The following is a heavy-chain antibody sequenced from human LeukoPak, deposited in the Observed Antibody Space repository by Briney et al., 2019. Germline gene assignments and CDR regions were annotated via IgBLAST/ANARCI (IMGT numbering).Heavy chain of an antibody. J-gene: IGHJ4*02. CDR1: GGSFSGYY. CDR3: ARRRWRSFDY. CDR2: INHSGST. V-gene: IGHV4-34*01. Sequence: SETLSLTCAVYGGSFSGYYWSWIRQPPGKGLEWIGEINHSGSTNYNPSLKSRVTISVDTSKNQFSLRLSSVTAADTAVYYCARRRWRSFDYWGQGTLVTVSS. D-gene: IGHD2-21*01.